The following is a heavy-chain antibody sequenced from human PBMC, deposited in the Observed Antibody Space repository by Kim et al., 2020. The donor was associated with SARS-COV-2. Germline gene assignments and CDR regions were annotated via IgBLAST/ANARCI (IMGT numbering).Heavy chain of an antibody. Sequence: GGSLRLSCAASGFTFSSYWMHWVRQAPGKGLVWVSRINSDGSSTSYADSVKGRFTISRDNAKNMLYLQMNSLRAEDTAVYYCARSVRSLDAFDIWGQGTMVTVSS. D-gene: IGHD3-10*01. CDR3: ARSVRSLDAFDI. CDR1: GFTFSSYW. J-gene: IGHJ3*02. CDR2: INSDGSST. V-gene: IGHV3-74*01.